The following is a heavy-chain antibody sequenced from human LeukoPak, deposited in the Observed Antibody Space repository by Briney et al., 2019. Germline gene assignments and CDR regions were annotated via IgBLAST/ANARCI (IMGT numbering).Heavy chain of an antibody. V-gene: IGHV4-61*02. Sequence: PSETLSLTCTVSGDSISSGDYYWSWIRQPAGKGLEWIGRISNSGSTNYNPSLKIRVTISVDTSKNQLSLKLSSVTAADTAVYYCASFGRWRQQLVIWGQGTLVTVSS. CDR1: GDSISSGDYY. D-gene: IGHD6-13*01. CDR2: ISNSGST. J-gene: IGHJ4*02. CDR3: ASFGRWRQQLVI.